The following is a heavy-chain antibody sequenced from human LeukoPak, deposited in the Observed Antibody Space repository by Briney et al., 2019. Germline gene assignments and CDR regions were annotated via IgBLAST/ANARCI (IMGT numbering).Heavy chain of an antibody. Sequence: GGSLRLSCAASGFTFSSYAMSWVRQAPGKGLEWVSAISGSGGSTYYADSVKGRFTISRDNSKNTLYLQMNSLRAEDTAVYYCAKDDGDYQVFWVYYYYGVDVWGQGTTVTVSS. CDR1: GFTFSSYA. V-gene: IGHV3-23*01. J-gene: IGHJ6*02. CDR2: ISGSGGST. D-gene: IGHD4-17*01. CDR3: AKDDGDYQVFWVYYYYGVDV.